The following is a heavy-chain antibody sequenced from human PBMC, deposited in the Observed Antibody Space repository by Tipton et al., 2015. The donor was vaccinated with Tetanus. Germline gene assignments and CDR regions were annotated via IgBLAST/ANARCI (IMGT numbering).Heavy chain of an antibody. CDR1: GYTFTGYY. V-gene: IGHV1-2*02. J-gene: IGHJ6*02. CDR2: IDPNSGGT. Sequence: QLVQSGAEVKKPGASVKVSCKASGYTFTGYYIYWVRQAPGQGLEWMGWIDPNSGGTVYAQKLQGRVTMTRDTSISTAYMDLRSLRSDDTAVYYCARDRGDYFYYGMDVWGPGTTVTVS. D-gene: IGHD2-21*01. CDR3: ARDRGDYFYYGMDV.